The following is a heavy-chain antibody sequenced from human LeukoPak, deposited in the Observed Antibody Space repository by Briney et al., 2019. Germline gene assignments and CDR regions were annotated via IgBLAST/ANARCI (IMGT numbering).Heavy chain of an antibody. Sequence: SETLSLTCTVSGGSISSYYWSWIRQPPGKGLEWIGYIYYSGSTNYNPSLKSRVTISVDTSKNQFSLKLSSVTVADTAVYYCARAVGYSYGYFDYWGQGTLVTVSS. V-gene: IGHV4-59*01. J-gene: IGHJ4*02. CDR2: IYYSGST. CDR1: GGSISSYY. CDR3: ARAVGYSYGYFDY. D-gene: IGHD5-18*01.